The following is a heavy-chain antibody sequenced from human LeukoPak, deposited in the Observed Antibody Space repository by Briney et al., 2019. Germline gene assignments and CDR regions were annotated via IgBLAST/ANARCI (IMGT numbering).Heavy chain of an antibody. CDR2: FYSSGST. CDR3: ARDSQNHYYDSSGYHDAFDI. V-gene: IGHV4-31*03. Sequence: PSQTLSLTCTVSVGSIGRVVYSWAGIRKPPGRGWEGLGNFYSSGSTYYNPSLKSRVTISVDTSKNQFSLKLSSVTAADTAVYYCARDSQNHYYDSSGYHDAFDIWGQGTMVTVSS. D-gene: IGHD3-22*01. CDR1: VGSIGRVVYS. J-gene: IGHJ3*02.